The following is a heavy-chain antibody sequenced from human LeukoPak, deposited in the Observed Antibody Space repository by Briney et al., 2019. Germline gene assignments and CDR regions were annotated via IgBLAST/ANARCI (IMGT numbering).Heavy chain of an antibody. CDR3: ARGHDSSGYGD. CDR1: GGSFSGYY. D-gene: IGHD3-22*01. V-gene: IGHV4-34*01. CDR2: INHSGST. Sequence: SETLSLTCAVYGGSFSGYYWSWIRQPPGKGLEWIGEINHSGSTNYNPSLKSRVTISVDTSKNQFSLKLSSVTAADTAVYYCARGHDSSGYGDWGQGTLVTVSS. J-gene: IGHJ4*02.